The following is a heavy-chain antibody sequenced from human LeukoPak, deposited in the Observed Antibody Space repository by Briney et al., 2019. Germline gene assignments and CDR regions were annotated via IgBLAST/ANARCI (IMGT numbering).Heavy chain of an antibody. D-gene: IGHD3-10*01. CDR1: GFTFSRYE. CDR3: AKDYASDY. Sequence: GGSLRLSCAASGFTFSRYEMNWVRQAPGKGLEWVSYISRSGDTIYFADSVKGRFTISRDNAKNSLYLQMSSLRAEDTAVYYCAKDYASDYWGQGTLVTVSS. V-gene: IGHV3-48*03. CDR2: ISRSGDTI. J-gene: IGHJ4*02.